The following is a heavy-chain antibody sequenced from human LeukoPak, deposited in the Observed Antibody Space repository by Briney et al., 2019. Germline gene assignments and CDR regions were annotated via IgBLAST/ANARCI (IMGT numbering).Heavy chain of an antibody. CDR2: ISASGGST. V-gene: IGHV3-23*01. D-gene: IGHD2-15*01. Sequence: PGGSLRLSCAASGFTFSSYALSWVRQAPEKGLEWGSAISASGGSTYYADSVKGRFTISRDDSNNMAYLQMNSPKTEDTAVYYCTVNYCSGGSCYMLWGQGTLVTVSS. CDR1: GFTFSSYA. J-gene: IGHJ4*02. CDR3: TVNYCSGGSCYML.